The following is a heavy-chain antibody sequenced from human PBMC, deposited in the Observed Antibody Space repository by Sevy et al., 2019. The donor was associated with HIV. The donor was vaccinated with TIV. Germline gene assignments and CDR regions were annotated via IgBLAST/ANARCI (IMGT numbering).Heavy chain of an antibody. J-gene: IGHJ3*02. V-gene: IGHV3-23*01. CDR2: ISGNGENR. CDR3: ARDGRGISAFDI. Sequence: GGSLRLSCAASEFTFSSHAVSWVRQAPGKGLEWVSAISGNGENRHYADSVRGPFTISRDNFKTTLYLQMNSLRAKDTALYYCARDGRGISAFDIWGQGTMVTVSS. D-gene: IGHD3-3*02. CDR1: EFTFSSHA.